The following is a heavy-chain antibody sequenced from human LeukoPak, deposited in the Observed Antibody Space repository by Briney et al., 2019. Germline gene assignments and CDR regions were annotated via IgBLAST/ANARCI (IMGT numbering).Heavy chain of an antibody. J-gene: IGHJ4*02. CDR3: ARDLSLVLVPPNDSDDY. D-gene: IGHD1-1*01. CDR2: IYHSGST. CDR1: GYSISSGYY. V-gene: IGHV4-38-2*02. Sequence: PSETLSLTCAVSGYSISSGYYWGWIRQPPGKGLEWIGSIYHSGSTYYNPSLKSRVTISVDTSKNQFSLKLSSVTAADTAVYYCARDLSLVLVPPNDSDDYWGQGTLVTVSS.